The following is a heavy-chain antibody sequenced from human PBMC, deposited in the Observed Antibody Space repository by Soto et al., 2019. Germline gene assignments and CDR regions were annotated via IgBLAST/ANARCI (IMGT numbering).Heavy chain of an antibody. CDR2: ISAYNGNT. CDR3: ARDPKPLAVITIFGVVMGFDI. V-gene: IGHV1-18*01. D-gene: IGHD3-3*01. Sequence: GASVKVSCKASGYTFTSDGISWVRQAPGQGLEWMGWISAYNGNTNYAQKLQGRVTMTTDTSTSTAYMGLRSLRSDDTAVYYCARDPKPLAVITIFGVVMGFDIWGQGTMVTV. J-gene: IGHJ3*02. CDR1: GYTFTSDG.